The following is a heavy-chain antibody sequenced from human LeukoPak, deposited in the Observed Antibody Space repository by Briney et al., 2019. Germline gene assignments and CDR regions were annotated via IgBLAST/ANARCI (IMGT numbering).Heavy chain of an antibody. D-gene: IGHD3-22*01. Sequence: SETLSLTCSVSGASIRSYYWSWIRQPPGKGLEWIGSIYHTGSTYYNPSLKSRVTISVDTSKNQFSLKLSSVTAADTAVYYCARVPSTNYYDSSGYWGYFDYWGQGTLVTVSS. J-gene: IGHJ4*02. CDR2: IYHTGST. V-gene: IGHV4-59*04. CDR3: ARVPSTNYYDSSGYWGYFDY. CDR1: GASIRSYY.